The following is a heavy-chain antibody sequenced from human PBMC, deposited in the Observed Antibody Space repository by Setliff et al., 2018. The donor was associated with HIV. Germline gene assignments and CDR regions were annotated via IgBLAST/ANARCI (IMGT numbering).Heavy chain of an antibody. CDR1: GDSISSRDYY. D-gene: IGHD3-10*01. CDR2: VYHSGST. CDR3: ARSALWFGEADWYFDL. V-gene: IGHV4-39*07. Sequence: SETLSLTCTVSGDSISSRDYYWAWIRRPPGKGLEWLGSVYHSGSTYYNPSLKSRVTMSEDTSKNQFSLKLRSVTAVDTAVYYCARSALWFGEADWYFDLWGRGTLVTVSS. J-gene: IGHJ2*01.